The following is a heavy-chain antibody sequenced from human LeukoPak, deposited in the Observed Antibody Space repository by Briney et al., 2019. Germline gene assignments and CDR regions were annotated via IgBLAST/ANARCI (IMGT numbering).Heavy chain of an antibody. D-gene: IGHD1-26*01. CDR2: IYYSGST. CDR3: ARPRGSGSYFDY. Sequence: KTSENLSLTCTVSGGSISSSSYYWGWIRQPPGKGLEWIGSIYYSGSTYYNPSLKSRVTISVDTSKNQFSLKLSSVTAADTAVYYCARPRGSGSYFDYWGQGTLVTVSS. CDR1: GGSISSSSYY. V-gene: IGHV4-39*01. J-gene: IGHJ4*02.